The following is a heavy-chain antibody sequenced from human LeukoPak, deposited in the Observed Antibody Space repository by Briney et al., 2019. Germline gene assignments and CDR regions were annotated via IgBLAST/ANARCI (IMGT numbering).Heavy chain of an antibody. V-gene: IGHV3-33*08. CDR1: GFTFSSYG. CDR2: TWNDGSIK. Sequence: GRSLRLSCAASGFTFSSYGMHWVRQGPGKGLEWVAVTWNDGSIKYYADSVKGRFTISRDNSKNTLYLQMNGLRAEDTAVYYCARARTSSNYYYGMDVWGKGTTVTVSS. D-gene: IGHD2-2*01. CDR3: ARARTSSNYYYGMDV. J-gene: IGHJ6*04.